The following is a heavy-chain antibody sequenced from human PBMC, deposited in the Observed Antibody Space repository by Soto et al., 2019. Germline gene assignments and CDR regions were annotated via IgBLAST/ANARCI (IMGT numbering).Heavy chain of an antibody. CDR2: IYSGGST. CDR3: ARVATYGSGRTNIRVHDDY. V-gene: IGHV3-53*04. CDR1: GFTVSSNY. D-gene: IGHD3-10*01. J-gene: IGHJ4*02. Sequence: EVQLVESGGGLVQPGGSLRLSCAASGFTVSSNYMSWVRQAPGKGLEWVSDIYSGGSTYYADSVKGRFTISRHNSKNTLYLQMNSLRAEDTAVYYCARVATYGSGRTNIRVHDDYWGQGTLVTVSS.